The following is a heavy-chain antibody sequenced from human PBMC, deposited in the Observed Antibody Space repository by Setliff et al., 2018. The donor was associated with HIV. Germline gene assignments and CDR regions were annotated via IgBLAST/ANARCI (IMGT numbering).Heavy chain of an antibody. CDR1: GYTFSDYG. V-gene: IGHV1-18*01. Sequence: PSVKVSCKASGYTFSDYGISWVRQAPGQGLEWMGWISAHNGRINYAQKFQGRVTMTTDRSTSTAYMELRSLRSDDTAVYYCARDVGRDGYCFDHWGQGTLVTVSS. CDR2: ISAHNGRI. J-gene: IGHJ4*02. CDR3: ARDVGRDGYCFDH. D-gene: IGHD5-12*01.